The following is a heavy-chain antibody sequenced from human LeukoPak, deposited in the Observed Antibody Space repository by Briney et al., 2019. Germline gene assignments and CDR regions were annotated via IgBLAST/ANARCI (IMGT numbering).Heavy chain of an antibody. J-gene: IGHJ4*02. CDR1: GGSISSGGYY. V-gene: IGHV4-61*08. CDR2: IYYSGST. CDR3: AGQNIPTPHDY. D-gene: IGHD2-2*02. Sequence: SETLSLTCTVSGGSISSGGYYWSWIRQPPGKGLEWIGYIYYSGSTNYNPSLKSRVTISVDTSKNQFSLKLSSVTAVDTAVYYCAGQNIPTPHDYWGQGTQVTVSS.